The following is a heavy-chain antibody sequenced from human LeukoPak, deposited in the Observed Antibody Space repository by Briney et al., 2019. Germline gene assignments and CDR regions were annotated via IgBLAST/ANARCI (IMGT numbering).Heavy chain of an antibody. CDR2: IYYSGST. J-gene: IGHJ1*01. D-gene: IGHD3-10*01. Sequence: NPSETLSLTCTVSGGSISSSSYYWGWIRQPPGKGLEWIGSIYYSGSTYYNPSLKSRVTISVDTSKNQFSLKLNSVTAADTAVYYCARDFGVRGNFHDWGQGTLVTVSS. CDR1: GGSISSSSYY. CDR3: ARDFGVRGNFHD. V-gene: IGHV4-39*07.